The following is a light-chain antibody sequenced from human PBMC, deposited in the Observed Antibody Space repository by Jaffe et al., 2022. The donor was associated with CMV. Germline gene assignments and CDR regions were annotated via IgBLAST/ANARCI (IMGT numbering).Light chain of an antibody. CDR3: SSYTISGTGV. CDR2: DVS. J-gene: IGLJ3*02. Sequence: SALTQPASVFGSPGQSIAISCTGTSSDIGYYNYVSWYQQHPGKAPKLLIYDVSDRPSGVSNRFSGSKSGNTASLTISGLQPEDEADYYCSSYTISGTGVFGGGTKVTVL. CDR1: SSDIGYYNY. V-gene: IGLV2-14*03.